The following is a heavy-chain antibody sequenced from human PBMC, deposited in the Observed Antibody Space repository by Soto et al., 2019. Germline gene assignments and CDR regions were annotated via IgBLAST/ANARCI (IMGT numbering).Heavy chain of an antibody. Sequence: KTXETLSLTCAVSGYSITNGYYWCCIRQPPGKGLEWIGSIYHSGNTYYNPSLKSRVTLSIDTSKNQFSLKLRSVTAADTAMYYCARVKLAGRGSFHDWGQGTLGTVSA. CDR3: ARVKLAGRGSFHD. CDR1: GYSITNGYY. CDR2: IYHSGNT. J-gene: IGHJ4*02. V-gene: IGHV4-38-2*01. D-gene: IGHD3-3*02.